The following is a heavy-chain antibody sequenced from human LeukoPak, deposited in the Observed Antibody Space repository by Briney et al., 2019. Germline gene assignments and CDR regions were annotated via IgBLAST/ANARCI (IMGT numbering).Heavy chain of an antibody. CDR2: ISGSGSST. V-gene: IGHV3-23*01. J-gene: IGHJ4*02. D-gene: IGHD3-10*01. CDR1: GFTVSSNY. CDR3: AKDGGAYYYGSGSYSAGFDY. Sequence: TGGSLRLSCAASGFTVSSNYMSWVRQAPGKGLEWVSAISGSGSSTYYADSVKGRFTVSRDNSKNTLYLQMNSLRAEDTAVYYCAKDGGAYYYGSGSYSAGFDYWGQGTLVTVSS.